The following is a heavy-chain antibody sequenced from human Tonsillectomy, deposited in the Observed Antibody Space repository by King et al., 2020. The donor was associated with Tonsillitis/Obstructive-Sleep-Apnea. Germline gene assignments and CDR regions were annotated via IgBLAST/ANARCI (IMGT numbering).Heavy chain of an antibody. V-gene: IGHV5-51*01. CDR2: IYPGVSDT. CDR3: ARFPKGYCSGGSCYPDAFDI. D-gene: IGHD2-15*01. Sequence: QLVQAGAEVKKPGESLKISCKGSGYSFTSYWIGWVRQMPGKGLEWMGIIYPGVSDTRYSPSFQCQVTISAGKSISTAYLLWSSLKASDTAMYYCARFPKGYCSGGSCYPDAFDIWGQGTMVTVSS. J-gene: IGHJ3*02. CDR1: GYSFTSYW.